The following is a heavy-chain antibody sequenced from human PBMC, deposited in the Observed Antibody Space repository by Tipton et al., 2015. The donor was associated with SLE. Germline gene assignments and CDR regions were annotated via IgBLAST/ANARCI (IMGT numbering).Heavy chain of an antibody. Sequence: SLRLSCTASGFTFSSYGMHWVRQAPGKGLEWVAFIRYDGRNENFADSVKGRFTISRDNSKNTLYLQMNSLRAEDTAVYYCAKDGGIVGATSWGQGTLVTVSS. CDR1: GFTFSSYG. D-gene: IGHD1-26*01. J-gene: IGHJ5*02. CDR3: AKDGGIVGATS. V-gene: IGHV3-30*02. CDR2: IRYDGRNE.